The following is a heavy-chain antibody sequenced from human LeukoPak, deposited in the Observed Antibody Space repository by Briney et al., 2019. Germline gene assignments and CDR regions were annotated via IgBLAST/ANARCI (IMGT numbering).Heavy chain of an antibody. CDR1: GFTFSSYA. J-gene: IGHJ4*02. CDR2: ISGSGGST. Sequence: GGSLRLSCAASGFTFSSYAMSWVRQAPGKGLEWVSTISGSGGSTYYADSMKGRFTISRDNSKNTLYLQVNSLRAEDTAVYYCAKSYYDSDAFGYWGQGTLATVSS. V-gene: IGHV3-23*01. D-gene: IGHD3-22*01. CDR3: AKSYYDSDAFGY.